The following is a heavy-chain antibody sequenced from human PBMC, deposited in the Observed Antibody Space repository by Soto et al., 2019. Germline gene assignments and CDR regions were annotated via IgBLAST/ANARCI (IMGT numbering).Heavy chain of an antibody. V-gene: IGHV4-59*01. CDR1: GGSISTNY. J-gene: IGHJ4*02. D-gene: IGHD6-13*01. CDR3: ARSHYGAATDLDY. CDR2: IYYSGSA. Sequence: SETLSLTCTVSGGSISTNYWSWIRQPPGKGLEWIGYIYYSGSATYNPSLKSRVTISVDTSKNQLSLQLSSVTAADTAVYYCARSHYGAATDLDYWGQGTQVTVSS.